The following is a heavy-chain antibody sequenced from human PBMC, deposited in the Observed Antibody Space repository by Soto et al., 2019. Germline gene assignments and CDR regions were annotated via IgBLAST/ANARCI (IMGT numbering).Heavy chain of an antibody. CDR2: INPSGGST. CDR1: GYTFTSYY. Sequence: ASVKVSCKASGYTFTSYYMHWVRQAPGQGLEWMGIINPSGGSTSYAQKFQGRVTMTSDTSTSTVYMELSSLRSEDTAVYYCLRDLLDIVVVPAASSAFDIWGQGTMVTVSS. D-gene: IGHD2-2*03. CDR3: LRDLLDIVVVPAASSAFDI. V-gene: IGHV1-46*01. J-gene: IGHJ3*02.